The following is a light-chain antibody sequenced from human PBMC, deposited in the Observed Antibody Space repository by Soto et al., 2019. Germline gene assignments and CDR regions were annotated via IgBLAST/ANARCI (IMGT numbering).Light chain of an antibody. CDR1: QAVNPW. CDR2: KTS. CDR3: QQYYSRES. V-gene: IGKV1-5*03. Sequence: DIQMTQSPSVVSASVGDTVTITCRASQAVNPWLAWHQQKPGRVPRVLIYKTSDLENGVPSRFSGSGSGTEFTLPISNLQPADFATYYCQQYYSRESFGQGTKV. J-gene: IGKJ1*01.